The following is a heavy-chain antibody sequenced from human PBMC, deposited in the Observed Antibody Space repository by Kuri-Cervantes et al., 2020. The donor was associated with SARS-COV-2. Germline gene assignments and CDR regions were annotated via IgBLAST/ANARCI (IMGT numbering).Heavy chain of an antibody. D-gene: IGHD3-3*01. J-gene: IGHJ4*02. CDR2: IYYSGST. Sequence: GSLRLSCTVSGGSISSSSYYWGWIRQPPGKGLEWIGSIYYSGSTYYNPSLKSRVTISVDTSKNQFSLKLSSATAADTAVYYCATHDFWSGSTFDYWGQGTLVTVSS. V-gene: IGHV4-39*01. CDR3: ATHDFWSGSTFDY. CDR1: GGSISSSSYY.